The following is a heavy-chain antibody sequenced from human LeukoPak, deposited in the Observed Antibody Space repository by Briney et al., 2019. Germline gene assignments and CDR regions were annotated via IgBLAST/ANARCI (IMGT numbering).Heavy chain of an antibody. J-gene: IGHJ6*03. CDR2: IYHSGST. CDR1: GYSISSGYY. Sequence: SETLSLTCTVSGYSISSGYYWGWIRQPPGKGLEWIGSIYHSGSTYYNPSLKSRVTISVDTSKNQFSLKLSSVTAADTAVYYCARHGYYYYYYMDVWGKGTTVTISS. CDR3: ARHGYYYYYYMDV. V-gene: IGHV4-38-2*02.